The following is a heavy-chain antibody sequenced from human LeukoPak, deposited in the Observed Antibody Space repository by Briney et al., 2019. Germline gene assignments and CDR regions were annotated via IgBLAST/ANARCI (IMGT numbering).Heavy chain of an antibody. D-gene: IGHD3-22*01. CDR2: ISWSSNNI. CDR3: VKDIGFGMIVPRGPPY. V-gene: IGHV3-9*01. J-gene: IGHJ4*02. CDR1: GFKFEEYA. Sequence: GGSLRLSCVDSGFKFEEYAMHGVRRRPGEGAEWVSGISWSSNNIGYADSVKGRFTISRDNAKKSLYLQMNSLGVEDTAFYYCVKDIGFGMIVPRGPPYWGQGTLVSVSS.